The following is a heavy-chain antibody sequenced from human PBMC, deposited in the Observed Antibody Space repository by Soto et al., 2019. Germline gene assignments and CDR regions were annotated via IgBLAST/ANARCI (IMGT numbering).Heavy chain of an antibody. CDR1: GFTFSSYA. Sequence: QVQLVESGGGVVQPGRSLRLSCAASGFTFSSYAMHWVRQAPGKGLEWVAVISYDGSNKYYADSVKGRFTISRDNSKNTLYLQMNSLRAEDTAVYYCARDRKVRGYSYGSYYYGMDVW. J-gene: IGHJ6*01. CDR2: ISYDGSNK. V-gene: IGHV3-30-3*01. CDR3: ARDRKVRGYSYGSYYYGMDV. D-gene: IGHD5-18*01.